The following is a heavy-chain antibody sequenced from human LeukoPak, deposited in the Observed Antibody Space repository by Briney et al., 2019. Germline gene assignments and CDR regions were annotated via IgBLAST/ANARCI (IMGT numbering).Heavy chain of an antibody. D-gene: IGHD3-3*01. V-gene: IGHV3-53*01. CDR1: GFTVSSNY. CDR3: ASNDFWSGYSTAY. Sequence: GGSLRLSCAASGFTVSSNYMSWVRQAPGKGLEWVSVIYSGGSTYYADSVKGRFTISRDNSKNTLYLQMNSLRAEDTAVYYSASNDFWSGYSTAYWGQGTLVTVSS. J-gene: IGHJ4*02. CDR2: IYSGGST.